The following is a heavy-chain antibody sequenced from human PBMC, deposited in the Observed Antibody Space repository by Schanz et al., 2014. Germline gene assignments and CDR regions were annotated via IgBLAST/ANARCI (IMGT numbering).Heavy chain of an antibody. CDR2: IYGGGST. CDR1: GVSISSFY. D-gene: IGHD3-10*01. Sequence: QVQLQESGPGLVRPSETLSLTCTVSGVSISSFYWSWIRQSPGQGLEYFGYIYGGGSTSYNPSFKRRVTMTFGTARNAFSRKPSSVTAADTAVYYCTRMSLRRGDYGGLDVWGQGTTVTVSS. CDR3: TRMSLRRGDYGGLDV. J-gene: IGHJ6*02. V-gene: IGHV4-59*08.